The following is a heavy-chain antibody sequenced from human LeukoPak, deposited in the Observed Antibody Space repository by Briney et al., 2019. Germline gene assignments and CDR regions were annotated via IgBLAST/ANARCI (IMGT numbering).Heavy chain of an antibody. CDR1: GGSISSNNW. Sequence: SETLSLTCAVSGGSISSNNWWSWVRQPPGKGLEWIGQIYHSGSTNYNPSLKSRVTISVDKSKNQFSLKLSSVTAADTAVYYCAREGAVTGPEGASPCDYWGQGTLVTVSS. CDR2: IYHSGST. CDR3: AREGAVTGPEGASPCDY. D-gene: IGHD6-19*01. J-gene: IGHJ4*02. V-gene: IGHV4-4*02.